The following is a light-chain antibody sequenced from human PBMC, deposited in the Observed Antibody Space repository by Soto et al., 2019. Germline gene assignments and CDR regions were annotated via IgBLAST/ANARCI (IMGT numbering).Light chain of an antibody. J-gene: IGKJ5*01. Sequence: DIQMTQSPSFVSASVGDRVTITCRASQGISRWLAWYQQRPGKAPELLIYGASSLQSGDPSRFRGSGSGTDFTLTISSLQPEDCATYYCQQANSLPLTFGQGTRLEIK. CDR2: GAS. V-gene: IGKV1-12*01. CDR3: QQANSLPLT. CDR1: QGISRW.